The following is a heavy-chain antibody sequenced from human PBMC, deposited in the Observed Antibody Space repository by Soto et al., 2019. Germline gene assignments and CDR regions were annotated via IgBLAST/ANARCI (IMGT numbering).Heavy chain of an antibody. V-gene: IGHV3-15*07. D-gene: IGHD2-15*01. Sequence: EVQLVESGGGLVKPGGSLRLSCVASGFSFNEAWLNWVRQAPGEGLEWVGRIKTSDGGGATDYAAPVQGRFTISRDDSKNALYLHMNGLITEDTAIYYGTTGSVEGIWGQGTTVTVSS. J-gene: IGHJ6*02. CDR1: GFSFNEAW. CDR3: TTGSVEGI. CDR2: IKTSDGGGAT.